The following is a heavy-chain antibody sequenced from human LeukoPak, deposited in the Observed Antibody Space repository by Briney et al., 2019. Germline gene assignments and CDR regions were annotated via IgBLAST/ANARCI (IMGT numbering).Heavy chain of an antibody. V-gene: IGHV4-30-2*01. D-gene: IGHD3-10*01. Sequence: SQTLSLTCAVSGGSISSGGYSWSWIQQPPGKGLEWIGYIYHSGSTYYNPSLKSRVTISVDTSKNQFSLKLSSVTAADTAVYYCARFGSGSGSYYNHIWFDPWGQGTLVTVSS. CDR2: IYHSGST. CDR3: ARFGSGSGSYYNHIWFDP. J-gene: IGHJ5*02. CDR1: GGSISSGGYS.